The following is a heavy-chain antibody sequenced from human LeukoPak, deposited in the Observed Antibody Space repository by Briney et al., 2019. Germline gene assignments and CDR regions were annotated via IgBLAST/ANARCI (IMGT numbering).Heavy chain of an antibody. V-gene: IGHV1-2*02. CDR2: INSNSGGT. CDR3: ARYSSGRPPFDY. Sequence: ASVKVSCKASGYTFTGYYMHWVRQAPGQGLEWMGWINSNSGGTNYAQKFQGRVTMTRDTSISTAYMELSSLRSDDTAVYYCARYSSGRPPFDYWGQGTLVTVSS. CDR1: GYTFTGYY. D-gene: IGHD3-22*01. J-gene: IGHJ4*02.